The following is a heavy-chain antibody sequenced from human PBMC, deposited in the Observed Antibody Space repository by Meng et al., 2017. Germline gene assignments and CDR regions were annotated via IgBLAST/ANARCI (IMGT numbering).Heavy chain of an antibody. CDR2: IKQDGSEK. Sequence: LSLTCAASGFTVSSNYMSWVRQAPGKGLEWVANIKQDGSEKYYVDSVKGRFTISRDNAKNSLYLQMNSLRAEDTAVYYCARVPAVAGYDAFDIWGQGTMVTVSS. CDR1: GFTVSSNY. J-gene: IGHJ3*02. CDR3: ARVPAVAGYDAFDI. V-gene: IGHV3-7*01. D-gene: IGHD6-19*01.